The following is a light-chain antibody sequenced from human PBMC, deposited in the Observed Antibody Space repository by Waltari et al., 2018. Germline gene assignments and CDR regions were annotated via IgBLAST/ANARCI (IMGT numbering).Light chain of an antibody. Sequence: DIVLTQSPDSLAVSLGERATINCKSSQSVSHFSNNNNYLAWYRQKPGQPPKLRLYWAFNRESGVPERFSGSGSATEFTLTISSVQAEDVAVYYCQQYYIAPYTFGQGTKLEIK. V-gene: IGKV4-1*01. CDR2: WAF. CDR1: QSVSHFSNNNNY. J-gene: IGKJ2*01. CDR3: QQYYIAPYT.